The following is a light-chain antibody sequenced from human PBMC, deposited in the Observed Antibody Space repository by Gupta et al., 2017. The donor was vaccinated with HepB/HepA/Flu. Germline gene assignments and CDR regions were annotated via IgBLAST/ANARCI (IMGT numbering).Light chain of an antibody. CDR2: DVS. CDR1: SSDVGGYNF. V-gene: IGLV2-14*01. J-gene: IGLJ2*01. Sequence: QSALTQPASVSGSPGQSITISCTGTSSDVGGYNFVSWYQQHPGKAPKLMIYDVSNRPSGVSNRISGSKSGNKASLTISGLQAEDEADYYCSSYTSSSTLLFGGGTKLTVL. CDR3: SSYTSSSTLL.